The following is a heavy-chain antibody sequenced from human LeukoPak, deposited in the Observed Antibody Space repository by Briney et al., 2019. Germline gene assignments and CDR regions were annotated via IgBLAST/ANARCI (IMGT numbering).Heavy chain of an antibody. D-gene: IGHD2-15*01. J-gene: IGHJ5*02. CDR1: GGSISSYY. CDR2: IYYSGST. Sequence: SETLSLTCTVSGGSISSYYWSWIRQPPGKGLEWIGYIYYSGSTNYNPSLKSRVTISVDTSKNQFSLKLSSVTAADTAVYYCARHDSYCSGGSCLFDPWGQGTLVTVSS. V-gene: IGHV4-59*08. CDR3: ARHDSYCSGGSCLFDP.